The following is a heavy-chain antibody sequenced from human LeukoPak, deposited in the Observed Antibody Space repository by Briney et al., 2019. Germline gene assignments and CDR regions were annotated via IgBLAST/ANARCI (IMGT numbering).Heavy chain of an antibody. D-gene: IGHD6-6*01. CDR1: GYTFTSYA. V-gene: IGHV1-3*03. Sequence: ASAKVSCKASGYTFTSYAMHWVRQAPGQRLEWMGWINAGNGNTKYSQEFQGRVTITRDTSASTAYMELSSLRSEDMAVDYCARGEEYSSSPHDYWGQGTLVTVSS. CDR2: INAGNGNT. CDR3: ARGEEYSSSPHDY. J-gene: IGHJ4*02.